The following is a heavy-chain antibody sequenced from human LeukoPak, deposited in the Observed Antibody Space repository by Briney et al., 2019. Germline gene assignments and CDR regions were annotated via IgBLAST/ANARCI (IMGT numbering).Heavy chain of an antibody. V-gene: IGHV1-18*01. CDR2: ISAYNGNT. CDR1: GYTFTSYG. J-gene: IGHJ4*02. D-gene: IGHD1-26*01. Sequence: SVKVSCKASGYTFTSYGISWLRQAPGQGGAGMGWISAYNGNTNYAQKLQGRVTMTIDTSTSTAYMELRSLRSDDTAVYYCARDIVGVGATSGTFDYWGQGTLVTVSS. CDR3: ARDIVGVGATSGTFDY.